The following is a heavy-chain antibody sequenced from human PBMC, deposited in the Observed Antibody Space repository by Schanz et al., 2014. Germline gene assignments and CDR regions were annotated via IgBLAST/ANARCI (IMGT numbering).Heavy chain of an antibody. V-gene: IGHV3-66*01. CDR3: ARGYSNIWSPMAY. J-gene: IGHJ4*02. CDR2: MYINSGST. CDR1: GFTVNTNY. Sequence: EVQLLESGGALEQPGGSLRLSCAVSGFTVNTNYMSWVRQAPGKGLEWISSMYINSGSTQYADSVKGRFIISRDSSKNTLFLQMNSLRAEDTAVYYCARGYSNIWSPMAYWGQGTLVAVSS. D-gene: IGHD6-13*01.